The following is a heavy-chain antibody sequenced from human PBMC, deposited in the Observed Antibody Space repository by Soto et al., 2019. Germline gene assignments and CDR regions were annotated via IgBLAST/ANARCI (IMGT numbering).Heavy chain of an antibody. CDR1: GGSISSYY. Sequence: SETLSLTCTVSGGSISSYYWSWIRQPPGKGLEWIGYIYYSGSTNYNPSLKSRVTISVDTSKNQFSLKLSSVTAADTAVYYCARTTVTTSGRYYYYSGMDVWGQGTTVTVSS. D-gene: IGHD4-17*01. V-gene: IGHV4-59*01. CDR2: IYYSGST. J-gene: IGHJ6*02. CDR3: ARTTVTTSGRYYYYSGMDV.